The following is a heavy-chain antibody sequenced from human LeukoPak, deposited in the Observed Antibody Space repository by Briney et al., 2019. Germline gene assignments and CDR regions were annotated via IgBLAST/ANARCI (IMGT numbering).Heavy chain of an antibody. J-gene: IGHJ6*03. CDR2: ISGSGGST. Sequence: GGSLRLSCAASGFTFSSYGMSWVRQAPGKGLEWVSAISGSGGSTYYADSVKGRFTISRDNSKNTLYLQMNSLRAEDTAVYYCAKDVGGWYDYYMDVWGKGTTVTISS. V-gene: IGHV3-23*01. CDR3: AKDVGGWYDYYMDV. D-gene: IGHD6-19*01. CDR1: GFTFSSYG.